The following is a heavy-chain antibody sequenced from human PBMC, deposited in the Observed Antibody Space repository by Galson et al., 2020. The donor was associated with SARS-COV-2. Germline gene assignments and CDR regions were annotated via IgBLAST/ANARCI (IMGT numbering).Heavy chain of an antibody. CDR2: ISYDGSNE. Sequence: GGSLRLSCAAAGFTFSSYGMHWVRQAPGKGLEWVAVISYDGSNEYFANSVKGRFTISRDNSMNTLYLQMSSLRLDDTAVYYCARDQGIAAARPDYWGQGTLVTVSS. CDR3: ARDQGIAAARPDY. V-gene: IGHV3-30*03. CDR1: GFTFSSYG. J-gene: IGHJ4*02. D-gene: IGHD6-13*01.